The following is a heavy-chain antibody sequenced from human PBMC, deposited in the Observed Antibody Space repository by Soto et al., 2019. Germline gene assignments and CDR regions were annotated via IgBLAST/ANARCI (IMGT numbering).Heavy chain of an antibody. D-gene: IGHD2-15*01. J-gene: IGHJ4*01. CDR3: ARGRDMDY. Sequence: ASVKVSCKTSGYTFTSDDISWVRQAPGQGLEWMGWVSPYNSKTDYAQRFQGRVTMTTDTSTSTAYMEVRSLRSEDTALYYCARGRDMDYXG. CDR2: VSPYNSKT. CDR1: GYTFTSDD. V-gene: IGHV1-18*01.